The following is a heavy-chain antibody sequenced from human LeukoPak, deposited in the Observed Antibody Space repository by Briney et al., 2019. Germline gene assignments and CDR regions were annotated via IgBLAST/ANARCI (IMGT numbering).Heavy chain of an antibody. V-gene: IGHV4-34*01. CDR3: ARGVRLGYDSSGYYFLP. D-gene: IGHD3-22*01. CDR1: GGSFSGYY. CDR2: INHSGST. J-gene: IGHJ5*02. Sequence: PSETLSLTCTVYGGSFSGYYWSWIRQPPGKGLEWIGEINHSGSTNYNSSLKSRVTMSVDTSKRQFSLKLSSVTAADTAVYYCARGVRLGYDSSGYYFLPWGQGTLVTVSS.